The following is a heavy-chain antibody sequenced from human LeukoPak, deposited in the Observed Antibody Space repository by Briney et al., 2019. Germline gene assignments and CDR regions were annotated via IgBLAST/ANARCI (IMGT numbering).Heavy chain of an antibody. CDR3: ARETSQKGAHYMDV. J-gene: IGHJ6*03. CDR2: IYYSGYT. D-gene: IGHD3-16*01. V-gene: IGHV4-59*01. Sequence: SETLSLTCTVSGGSISSYYWSWIRQPPGKGLKWIGNIYYSGYTTYSPSLRSLVTISVDTSKNQFSLKLSSVTAADTAVYYCARETSQKGAHYMDVWGKGTTITISS. CDR1: GGSISSYY.